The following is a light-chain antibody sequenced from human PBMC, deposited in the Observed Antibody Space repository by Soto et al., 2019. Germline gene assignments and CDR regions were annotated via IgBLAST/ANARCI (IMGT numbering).Light chain of an antibody. CDR2: EVT. V-gene: IGLV2-14*01. J-gene: IGLJ3*02. CDR1: TSDIGRYNF. Sequence: QSVLTQPASVSGSPGQSITISCTGTTSDIGRYNFVSWYQQHPGKAPKLIIYEVTVRPSGLSNRFSGSKSGTTAPLTISGLQPEDEADYYCSSHTSSTYWVFGGGTKLTVL. CDR3: SSHTSSTYWV.